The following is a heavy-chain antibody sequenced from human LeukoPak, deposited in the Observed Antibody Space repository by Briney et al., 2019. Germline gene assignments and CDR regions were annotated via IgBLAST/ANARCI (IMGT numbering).Heavy chain of an antibody. CDR3: ARDLRGPARGPLFPYSSWYYYNILYAFDI. V-gene: IGHV3-21*06. J-gene: IGHJ3*02. D-gene: IGHD6-13*01. Sequence: NAGGSLRLSCAASGFTFSKYSMNWVRQAPGKGLEWVSSISRSSSNIYYADSVKGRFTISRDNAKNSLYLQMNSLRAEDTALYYCARDLRGPARGPLFPYSSWYYYNILYAFDIWGQGTMVTVSS. CDR1: GFTFSKYS. CDR2: ISRSSSNI.